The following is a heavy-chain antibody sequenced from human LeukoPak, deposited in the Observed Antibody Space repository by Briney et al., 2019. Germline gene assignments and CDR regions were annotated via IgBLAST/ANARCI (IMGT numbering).Heavy chain of an antibody. J-gene: IGHJ6*02. Sequence: PGGSLRLSCAASGFTFSDYYMSWIRQAPGKGLEWVSYISSSGSTIYYADSVKGRFTVSRDNAKNSLYLQMNSLRAEDTAVYYCARDRDCSGGSCYPYYYYGMDVWGQGTTVTVSS. V-gene: IGHV3-11*01. CDR1: GFTFSDYY. D-gene: IGHD2-15*01. CDR2: ISSSGSTI. CDR3: ARDRDCSGGSCYPYYYYGMDV.